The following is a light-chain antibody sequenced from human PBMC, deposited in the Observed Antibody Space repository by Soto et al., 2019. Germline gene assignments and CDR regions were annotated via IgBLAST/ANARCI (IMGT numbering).Light chain of an antibody. J-gene: IGLJ1*01. Sequence: VLIQQPSASGTPGQWLSISCSGSSSNIGSNTVDWYQQLPGMAPKVLIYVDNQRPSGVPDRFSGSKSGTSASLAISGLQSEDEADYYCAAWDDSLNGFVFGTGTKVTVL. CDR2: VDN. CDR1: SSNIGSNT. V-gene: IGLV1-44*01. CDR3: AAWDDSLNGFV.